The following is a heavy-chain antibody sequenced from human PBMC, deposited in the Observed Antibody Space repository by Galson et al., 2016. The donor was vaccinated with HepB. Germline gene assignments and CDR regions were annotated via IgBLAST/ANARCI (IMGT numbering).Heavy chain of an antibody. CDR1: GGTFNKYS. CDR3: AGEVGEGSVSVPTSLGRKLRATNQAPYFLHS. Sequence: SVKVSCKASGGTFNKYSISWVRQAPGEGLERLGGISPLLGIAEYPQKFQGRVTITADESTNTAYMELRSLRSEDTAIYYCAGEVGEGSVSVPTSLGRKLRATNQAPYFLHSWGQGTRVTVSP. V-gene: IGHV1-69*10. J-gene: IGHJ4*02. CDR2: ISPLLGIA. D-gene: IGHD2/OR15-2a*01.